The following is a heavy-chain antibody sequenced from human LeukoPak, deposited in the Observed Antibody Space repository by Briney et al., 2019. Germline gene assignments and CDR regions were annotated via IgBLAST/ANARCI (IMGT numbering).Heavy chain of an antibody. CDR2: ISYDGSNK. Sequence: QTGGSLRLSCAASGFTFSSYGMHWVRQAPGKGLEWVAVISYDGSNKYYADSVKGRFTISRDNSKNTLYLQMNSLRAEDTAVYYCAKESHRSKAGFYDFWSGYHYYYYGMDVWGQGTTVTVSS. V-gene: IGHV3-30*18. CDR1: GFTFSSYG. J-gene: IGHJ6*02. D-gene: IGHD3-3*01. CDR3: AKESHRSKAGFYDFWSGYHYYYYGMDV.